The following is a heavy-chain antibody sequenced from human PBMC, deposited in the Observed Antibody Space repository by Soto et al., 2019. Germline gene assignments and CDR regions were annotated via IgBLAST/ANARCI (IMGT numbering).Heavy chain of an antibody. CDR1: GGSISSYY. CDR2: IYYSGST. D-gene: IGHD2-15*01. CDR3: ARGVSGGRNYYYYGMDV. Sequence: SETLSLTCTVSGGSISSYYWSWIRQPPGKGLEWIGYIYYSGSTNYNPSLKSRVTISVDTSKNQFSLKLSSVTAADTAVYYCARGVSGGRNYYYYGMDVWGQGTTVTVSS. V-gene: IGHV4-59*01. J-gene: IGHJ6*02.